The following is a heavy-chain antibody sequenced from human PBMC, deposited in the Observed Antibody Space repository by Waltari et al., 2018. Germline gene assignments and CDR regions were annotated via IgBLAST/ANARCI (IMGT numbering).Heavy chain of an antibody. D-gene: IGHD5-12*01. V-gene: IGHV4-39*01. J-gene: IGHJ3*01. Sequence: QLQLQESGPRLVRPSETLSLICRVSGVSITSNRHYWAGVRQSPGQGLEGIGTVSYSGTTYISPSLKSRVSVSRDTSKNQVSLILGSVTAADMAVYYCATYIGASVGTAAFDVWGQGTMVTVSS. CDR2: VSYSGTT. CDR1: GVSITSNRHY. CDR3: ATYIGASVGTAAFDV.